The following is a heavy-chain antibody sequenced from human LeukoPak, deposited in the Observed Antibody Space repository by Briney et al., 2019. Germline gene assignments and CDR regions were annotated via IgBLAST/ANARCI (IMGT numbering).Heavy chain of an antibody. J-gene: IGHJ3*02. CDR3: ARDRGSHDAFDI. D-gene: IGHD1-26*01. CDR2: IYHSRST. V-gene: IGHV4-30-2*01. Sequence: SETLSLTCAVSGCSISSGGYSWSWIRQPPGKGLEWIRYIYHSRSTYYNPSIKSRVTISVDRSKNQFSLKLSSVTAADTAVYYCARDRGSHDAFDIWGQGTMVTVSS. CDR1: GCSISSGGYS.